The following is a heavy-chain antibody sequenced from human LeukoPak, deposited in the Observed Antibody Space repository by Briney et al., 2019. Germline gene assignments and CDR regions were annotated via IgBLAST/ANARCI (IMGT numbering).Heavy chain of an antibody. CDR2: IDTRGHT. Sequence: SETLSLTCTVSDASMSGSYWSWIRQAPGQGLDWIGYIDTRGHTNYSPSLKSRVAMSVDASKNQFSLKLNSVTAADTAVYFCARYTSYCDSTSCYYFDHWGQGILVTVSS. J-gene: IGHJ4*02. CDR3: ARYTSYCDSTSCYYFDH. V-gene: IGHV4-4*09. CDR1: DASMSGSY. D-gene: IGHD2-2*01.